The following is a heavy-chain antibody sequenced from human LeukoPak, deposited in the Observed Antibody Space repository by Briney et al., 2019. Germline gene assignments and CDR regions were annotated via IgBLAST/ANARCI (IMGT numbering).Heavy chain of an antibody. CDR1: GFTFSSYA. V-gene: IGHV3-30-3*01. CDR3: ARSPYYDSSTYQDF. Sequence: GGSLRLSCTASGFTFSSYAFHWVRQAPGKGLEWVAIISYDGGFKYYTDSVKGRFTISRDNSKNTLYLQMNSLRAEDTAVYHRARSPYYDSSTYQDFWGQGTLVTVSS. J-gene: IGHJ4*02. D-gene: IGHD3-22*01. CDR2: ISYDGGFK.